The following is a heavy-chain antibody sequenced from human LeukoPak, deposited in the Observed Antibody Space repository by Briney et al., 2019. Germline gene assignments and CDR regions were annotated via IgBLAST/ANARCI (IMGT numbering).Heavy chain of an antibody. Sequence: SGPALVKPTQTLTLTCTFSGFSLSTSGMRVSWIRQPPGKALEWLARIDWDDDEFYSTSLKTRLTISKDTSKNQMVLTMTNIDPVDTATYYCARARGYSYGYFDYWGQGTLVTVSS. J-gene: IGHJ4*02. CDR1: GFSLSTSGMR. CDR3: ARARGYSYGYFDY. D-gene: IGHD5-18*01. V-gene: IGHV2-70*04. CDR2: IDWDDDE.